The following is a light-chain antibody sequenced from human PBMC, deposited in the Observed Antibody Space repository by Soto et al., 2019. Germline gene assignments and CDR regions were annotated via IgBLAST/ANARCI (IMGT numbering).Light chain of an antibody. Sequence: QAVVTQEPSLTVSPGGTVTLTCASSTGAVTSGYYPNWFQQKPGQAPRALIYNTSNKHSWTPARFSGSLLGGKAALTLSGVQPEDEAEYFCLLYYGAAGVFGGGTKLIVL. V-gene: IGLV7-43*01. CDR2: NTS. CDR3: LLYYGAAGV. CDR1: TGAVTSGYY. J-gene: IGLJ2*01.